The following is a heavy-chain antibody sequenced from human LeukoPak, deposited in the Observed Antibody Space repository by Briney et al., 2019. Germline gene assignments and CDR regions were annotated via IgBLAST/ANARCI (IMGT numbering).Heavy chain of an antibody. CDR2: ISGSGGST. Sequence: GGSLILSCAASGFTFSSYAMTWVRQAPGKGLEWVSGISGSGGSTYYADSVKGRFTISRDNSKNTLYLQMNSLRAPDTAVYYCAKDQGYSYGTYYFDYWGQGTLVTVSS. D-gene: IGHD5-18*01. CDR3: AKDQGYSYGTYYFDY. V-gene: IGHV3-23*01. CDR1: GFTFSSYA. J-gene: IGHJ4*02.